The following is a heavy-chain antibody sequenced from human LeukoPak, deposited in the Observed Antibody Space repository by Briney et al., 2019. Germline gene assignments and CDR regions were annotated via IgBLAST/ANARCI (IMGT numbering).Heavy chain of an antibody. V-gene: IGHV3-23*01. Sequence: GGSLRLSCAASGFTFSTYAMSWVRQAPGKGLEWVSAISDSGGDTCYADSVKGRFTISRVNSKNTLYLQMKSLRAEDTAIYYCAKRVEYSSSSGGYFDYWGQGTLVTVSS. D-gene: IGHD6-6*01. CDR1: GFTFSTYA. J-gene: IGHJ4*02. CDR2: ISDSGGDT. CDR3: AKRVEYSSSSGGYFDY.